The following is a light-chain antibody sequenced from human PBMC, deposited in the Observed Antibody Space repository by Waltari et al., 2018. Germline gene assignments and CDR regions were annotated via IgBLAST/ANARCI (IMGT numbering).Light chain of an antibody. CDR2: VTM. J-gene: IGLJ3*02. CDR1: GSNIGAGYD. V-gene: IGLV1-40*01. CDR3: QSYDTSLSVV. Sequence: QSVLTQPPSVSGAPGQRVTISCTGSGSNIGAGYDVHWYQQLPRAAPKLLRYVTMTRPVVVRARFFGSKSVTSASLAIIGLQPEDEADYYCQSYDTSLSVVFGGGTKLTVV.